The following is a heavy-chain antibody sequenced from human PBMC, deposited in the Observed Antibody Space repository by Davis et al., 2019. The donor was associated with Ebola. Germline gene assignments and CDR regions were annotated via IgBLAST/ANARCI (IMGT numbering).Heavy chain of an antibody. CDR2: IWYDGSNK. D-gene: IGHD5-12*01. CDR3: AAGEYSGYLRYYYWGMDV. CDR1: GFTFSSYG. V-gene: IGHV3-33*01. J-gene: IGHJ6*02. Sequence: GESLKISCAASGFTFSSYGMHWVRQAPGKGLEWVAVIWYDGSNKYYADSVKGRFTISRDNSKNTLYLQMNSLRAEDTAVYYCAAGEYSGYLRYYYWGMDVWGQGTTVTVSS.